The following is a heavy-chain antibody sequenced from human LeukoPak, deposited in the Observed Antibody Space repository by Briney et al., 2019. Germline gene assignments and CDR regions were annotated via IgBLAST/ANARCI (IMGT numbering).Heavy chain of an antibody. Sequence: SETLSLTCTVSGGSISSSSYYWGWIRQPPGKGLGWIGSIYYSGSTYYNPSLKSRVTISVDTSKNQFSLKLSPVTAADTAVYYCARWSRAIIAAAGIKWYYYYYMDVWGKGTTVTISS. CDR2: IYYSGST. D-gene: IGHD6-13*01. CDR1: GGSISSSSYY. CDR3: ARWSRAIIAAAGIKWYYYYYMDV. J-gene: IGHJ6*03. V-gene: IGHV4-39*01.